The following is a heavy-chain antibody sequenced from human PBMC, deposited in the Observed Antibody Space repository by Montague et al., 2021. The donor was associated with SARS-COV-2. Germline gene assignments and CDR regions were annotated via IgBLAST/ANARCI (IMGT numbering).Heavy chain of an antibody. Sequence: SETLSLTCTVSGGSVSRISSHWGWIRPPTGKGLEYIGSFYYAGGTQYNPSRKSRVTISVDTSNVQLSLKFNSVTDADTAVYFCARLYGSSFDYWGQGTLVTVSS. CDR2: FYYAGGT. CDR3: ARLYGSSFDY. D-gene: IGHD4-17*01. V-gene: IGHV4-39*01. CDR1: GGSVSRISSH. J-gene: IGHJ4*02.